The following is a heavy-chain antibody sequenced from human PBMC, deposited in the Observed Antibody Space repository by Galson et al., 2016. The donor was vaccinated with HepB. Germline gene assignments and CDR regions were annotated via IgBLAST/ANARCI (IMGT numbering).Heavy chain of an antibody. CDR3: ATYRVGEGGRGD. J-gene: IGHJ4*02. V-gene: IGHV4-34*10. CDR2: MSNSGGT. CDR1: GASLSGYY. D-gene: IGHD3-3*01. Sequence: SETLSLTCGVYGASLSGYYWSWIRQAPGKGLEWIGQMSNSGGTNYNPSLNSRVTMSVDTSNNQFSLKLSDVSTADTAVYYCATYRVGEGGRGDWGQGTLVTVSS.